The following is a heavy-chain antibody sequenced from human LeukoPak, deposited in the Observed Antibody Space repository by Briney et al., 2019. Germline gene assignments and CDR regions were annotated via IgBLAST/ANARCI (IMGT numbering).Heavy chain of an antibody. Sequence: ASVKVSCKASGGTFSSYAISWVRQAPGQGLEWMGGIIPIFGTANYAQKFQGRVTITADKSTSTAYMELSSLRSEDTAVYYCAREARRGGCTQYWGQGTLVTVSS. J-gene: IGHJ4*02. CDR3: AREARRGGCTQY. CDR2: IIPIFGTA. CDR1: GGTFSSYA. V-gene: IGHV1-69*06. D-gene: IGHD5-24*01.